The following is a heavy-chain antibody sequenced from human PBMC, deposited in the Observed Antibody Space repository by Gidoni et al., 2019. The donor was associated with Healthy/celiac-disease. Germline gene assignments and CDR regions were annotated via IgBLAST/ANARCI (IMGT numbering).Heavy chain of an antibody. V-gene: IGHV3-15*01. CDR3: TTDEFLYDYIWGSYLDY. J-gene: IGHJ4*02. D-gene: IGHD3-16*02. CDR1: GFTFSNAW. CDR2: IKSKTDGGTT. Sequence: EVQLVESGGGLVKPGGSLRLSCAASGFTFSNAWMSWVRQAPGKGLEWVGRIKSKTDGGTTDYAAPVKGRFTISRDDSKNTLYLQMNSLKTEDTAVYYCTTDEFLYDYIWGSYLDYWGQGTLVTVSS.